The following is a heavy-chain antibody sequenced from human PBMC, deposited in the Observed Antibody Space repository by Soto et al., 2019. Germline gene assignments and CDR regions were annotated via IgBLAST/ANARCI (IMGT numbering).Heavy chain of an antibody. V-gene: IGHV3-33*08. D-gene: IGHD6-19*01. Sequence: QVQLVESGGGVVQPGNSLRLSCAASGFTFSSYGMHWVRQPPGQGLEWVSVIWYDGSNKYYADSVKGRFTISSDNSKNPLYLQMNSLGAEDTAVYYCSRDQQWLVRFYFDFWGQGTLVTVSS. CDR2: IWYDGSNK. CDR3: SRDQQWLVRFYFDF. J-gene: IGHJ4*02. CDR1: GFTFSSYG.